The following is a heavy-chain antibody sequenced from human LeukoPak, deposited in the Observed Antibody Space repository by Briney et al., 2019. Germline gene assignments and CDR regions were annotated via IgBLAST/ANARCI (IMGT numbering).Heavy chain of an antibody. CDR3: ASNPPNTGDFYY. CDR2: MSPNSGDT. V-gene: IGHV1-8*01. Sequence: GASVKVSCKTSGYTFTNLNINWLRQAPGQGLEWMGWMSPNSGDTGYAQKFQGRVSMTWDTSISTAYMELSSLRSEDTAVYYCASNPPNTGDFYYWGLGSLVTVSS. D-gene: IGHD1-1*01. J-gene: IGHJ4*02. CDR1: GYTFTNLN.